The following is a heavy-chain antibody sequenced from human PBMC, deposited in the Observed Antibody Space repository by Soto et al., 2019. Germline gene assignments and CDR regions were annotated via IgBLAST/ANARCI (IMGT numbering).Heavy chain of an antibody. CDR1: GFTFSSYA. Sequence: GGSLRLSCAASGFTFSSYAMSWVRQAPGKGLEWVSGISGSGDITYYADSVKGRFTISRDNSKNTIYLQMKSLRAEDTALYYCARDPLWGTAMVLWYFDLWGRGTLVTVSS. J-gene: IGHJ2*01. V-gene: IGHV3-23*01. D-gene: IGHD5-18*01. CDR2: ISGSGDIT. CDR3: ARDPLWGTAMVLWYFDL.